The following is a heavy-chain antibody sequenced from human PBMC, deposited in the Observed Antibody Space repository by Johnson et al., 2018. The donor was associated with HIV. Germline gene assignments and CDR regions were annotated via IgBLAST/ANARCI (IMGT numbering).Heavy chain of an antibody. V-gene: IGHV3-11*04. CDR2: ISSSGSTI. CDR1: GFTFSDYY. CDR3: ARVASIALRPDAFDI. Sequence: QVQLVESGGGLVKPGGSLRLSCADSGFTFSDYYMSWIRQAPGKGLEWVAYISSSGSTIYYADSVKGRFTISRDNAKNSLYLQMNSLRADDTAVYYCARVASIALRPDAFDIWGQGTMVTVSS. D-gene: IGHD6-6*01. J-gene: IGHJ3*02.